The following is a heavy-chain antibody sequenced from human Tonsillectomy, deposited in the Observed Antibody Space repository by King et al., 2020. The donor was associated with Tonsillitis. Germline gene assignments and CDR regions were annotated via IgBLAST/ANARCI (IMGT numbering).Heavy chain of an antibody. CDR2: ISNSGGST. J-gene: IGHJ4*02. D-gene: IGHD1-26*01. CDR3: AKDQATKQEVPFDF. CDR1: GFTFSIHA. Sequence: VQLVESGGGLVQPGGSLRLSCAASGFTFSIHAMSWVRQAPGKGLEWVSAISNSGGSTFYADSVKGRFTISRDNSKNRLYLQMNSLRAEDTAVYYCAKDQATKQEVPFDFWGQGTLVTVSS. V-gene: IGHV3-23*04.